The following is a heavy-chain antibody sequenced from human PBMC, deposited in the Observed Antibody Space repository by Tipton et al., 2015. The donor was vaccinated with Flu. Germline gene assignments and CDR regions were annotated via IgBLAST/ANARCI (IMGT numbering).Heavy chain of an antibody. CDR2: ICHSGNT. J-gene: IGHJ4*02. Sequence: TLSLTCSVSGDSIGSGYCWGWVRQPPGKGLDWIGNICHSGNTYYNPSLKSRITISVDRSKNQFSLKLRSVTAADTAVYFCARQTTRDYYGSGSENCFDYWGQGTLVTVSS. CDR3: ARQTTRDYYGSGSENCFDY. CDR1: GDSIGSGYC. V-gene: IGHV4-38-2*01. D-gene: IGHD3-10*01.